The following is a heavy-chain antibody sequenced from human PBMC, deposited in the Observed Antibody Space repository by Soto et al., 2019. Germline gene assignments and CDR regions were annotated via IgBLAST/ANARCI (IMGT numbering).Heavy chain of an antibody. Sequence: GGSLRLSCAASVLIFSDVWMTWVRQAPGKGLEWVSAISGSGGSTYYADSVKGRFTISRDNSKNTLYLQMNSLRAEDTAVYYCARKMYYYDSSGPHAFDIWGQGTMVTVSS. V-gene: IGHV3-23*01. CDR2: ISGSGGST. CDR3: ARKMYYYDSSGPHAFDI. D-gene: IGHD3-22*01. J-gene: IGHJ3*02. CDR1: VLIFSDVW.